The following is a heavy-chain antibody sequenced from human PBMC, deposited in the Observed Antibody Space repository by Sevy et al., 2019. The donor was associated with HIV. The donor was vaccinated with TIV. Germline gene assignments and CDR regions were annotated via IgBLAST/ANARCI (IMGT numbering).Heavy chain of an antibody. CDR1: GASISSGPYY. CDR2: ISYVGSP. J-gene: IGHJ3*01. Sequence: SETLSLTCTVSGASISSGPYYWGWIRQPPGKRLEWIGYISYVGSPYYNPSLKNRVTIYVDTSKNQFSLQLISVTAADAALYYCARIDSDSSLYWPHTFDVWGQGTMVTVSS. V-gene: IGHV4-39*01. D-gene: IGHD3-22*01. CDR3: ARIDSDSSLYWPHTFDV.